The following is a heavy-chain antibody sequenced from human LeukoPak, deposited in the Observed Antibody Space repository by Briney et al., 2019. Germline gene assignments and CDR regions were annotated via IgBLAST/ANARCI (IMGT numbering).Heavy chain of an antibody. CDR2: IYSGGST. V-gene: IGHV3-53*01. CDR3: ARERDGDYAFDY. D-gene: IGHD4-17*01. J-gene: IGHJ4*02. CDR1: GFTVSSNY. Sequence: PGGSLRLSCAASGFTVSSNYMSWVRQASGKRLEWVSVIYSGGSTYYADSVKGRFTISRDNSKNTLYLQMNSLRAEDTAVYYCARERDGDYAFDYWGQGTLVTVSS.